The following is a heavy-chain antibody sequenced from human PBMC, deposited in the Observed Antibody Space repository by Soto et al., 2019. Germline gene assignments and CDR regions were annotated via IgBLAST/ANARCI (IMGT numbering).Heavy chain of an antibody. D-gene: IGHD4-17*01. CDR1: GFSFSDYG. Sequence: QVQLVESGGGVVQPGTSLRLSCAASGFSFSDYGMHWVRQAPGKGLGGLAGIWFDGSNKYYAESVKGRFTISRDNSKNTVDLQMDRLRADDTAVYYCARRRSTVTTAWFYHAMDVWGQGTTVTVSS. CDR2: IWFDGSNK. J-gene: IGHJ6*02. CDR3: ARRRSTVTTAWFYHAMDV. V-gene: IGHV3-33*01.